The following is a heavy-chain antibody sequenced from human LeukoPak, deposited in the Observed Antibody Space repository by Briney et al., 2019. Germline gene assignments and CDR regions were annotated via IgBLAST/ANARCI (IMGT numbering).Heavy chain of an antibody. CDR2: IYHAGNT. V-gene: IGHV4-4*02. Sequence: PSETLSLTCAVSGDSISSNNWWSWVRQPPGKGLEWIGEIYHAGNTNYNPSLKSRVTISVDKSKNQFSLNLSSVTAADTAVYYCAGHREYGQGYWGQGTLVTVSS. D-gene: IGHD2/OR15-2a*01. CDR1: GDSISSNNW. CDR3: AGHREYGQGY. J-gene: IGHJ4*02.